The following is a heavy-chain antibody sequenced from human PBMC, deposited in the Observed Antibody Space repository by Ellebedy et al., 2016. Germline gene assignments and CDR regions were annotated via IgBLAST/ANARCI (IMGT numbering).Heavy chain of an antibody. CDR2: INHSGST. J-gene: IGHJ4*02. CDR3: ARHVAGSSVFDY. V-gene: IGHV4-34*01. D-gene: IGHD6-25*01. CDR1: GGSFSGYY. Sequence: SETLSLXCAVYGGSFSGYYWSWIRQPPGKGLEWIGEINHSGSTNYNPSLKSRVTISVDTSKNQFSLKLSSVTAADTAVYYCARHVAGSSVFDYWGQGTLVTVSS.